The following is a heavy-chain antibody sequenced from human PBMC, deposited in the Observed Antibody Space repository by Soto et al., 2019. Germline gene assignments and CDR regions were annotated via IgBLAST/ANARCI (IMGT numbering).Heavy chain of an antibody. V-gene: IGHV4-59*01. Sequence: SETLSLTCTVSGGSISSYYWSWIRQPPGKGLEWIGYIYYSGSTNYNPSLKSRVTISVDTSKNQFSLKLSSVTAADTAVYYCARFYSSPWFDTWGQGTLVTVS. CDR2: IYYSGST. D-gene: IGHD6-13*01. CDR1: GGSISSYY. J-gene: IGHJ5*02. CDR3: ARFYSSPWFDT.